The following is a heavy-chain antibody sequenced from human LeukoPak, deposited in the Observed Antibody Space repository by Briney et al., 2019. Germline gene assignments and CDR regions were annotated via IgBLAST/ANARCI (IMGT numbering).Heavy chain of an antibody. CDR2: IIPILGIA. CDR3: AIGSVTGEGYYFDY. J-gene: IGHJ4*02. CDR1: GGTFSSYA. D-gene: IGHD7-27*01. Sequence: SVKVSCKASGGTFSSYAISWVRQAPGQGLEWMGRIIPILGIANYAQKFRGRVTITADKSTSTAYMELSSLRSEDTAVYYCAIGSVTGEGYYFDYWGQGTLVTVSS. V-gene: IGHV1-69*04.